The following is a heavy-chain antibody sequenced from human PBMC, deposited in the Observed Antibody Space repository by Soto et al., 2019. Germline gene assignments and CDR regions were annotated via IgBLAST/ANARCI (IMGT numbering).Heavy chain of an antibody. D-gene: IGHD3-10*01. CDR2: INHSGST. V-gene: IGHV4-34*01. J-gene: IGHJ4*02. CDR3: ARGPPFLLWFGELTHFDY. Sequence: SETLSLTCAVYGGSFSGYYWSWIRQPPGKGLEWIGEINHSGSTNYNPSLKSRVTISVDTSKNQFSLKLSSVTAADTAVYYCARGPPFLLWFGELTHFDYWGQGTLVTVSS. CDR1: GGSFSGYY.